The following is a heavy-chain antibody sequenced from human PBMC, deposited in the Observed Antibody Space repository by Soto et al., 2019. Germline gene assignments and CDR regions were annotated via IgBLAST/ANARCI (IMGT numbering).Heavy chain of an antibody. V-gene: IGHV4-39*01. CDR3: ARSRTGDPYYFDY. CDR1: GGSISSSSYY. CDR2: IYYSGST. J-gene: IGHJ4*02. D-gene: IGHD7-27*01. Sequence: PSETLSLTCTVSGGSISSSSYYWGWIRQPPGKGLEWIGSIYYSGSTYYNPSLKSRVTIPVDTSKNQFSLKLSSVTAADTAVYYCARSRTGDPYYFDYWGQGTLVTVSS.